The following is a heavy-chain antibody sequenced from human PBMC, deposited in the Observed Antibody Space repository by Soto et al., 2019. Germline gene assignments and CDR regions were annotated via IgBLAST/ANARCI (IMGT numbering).Heavy chain of an antibody. CDR3: ARESRVDYYDSSGYYYGDYFGY. CDR2: IYYSGST. J-gene: IGHJ4*01. V-gene: IGHV4-59*01. D-gene: IGHD3-22*01. CDR1: GRSISRYY. Sequence: WESLSLTCTASGRSISRYYWCWIRQPPGKELERLGYIYYSGSTNYNPSLKSRVTISVDTSKNQFSLKLSSVTAADTAVYYCARESRVDYYDSSGYYYGDYFGYWGHGTLVTVS.